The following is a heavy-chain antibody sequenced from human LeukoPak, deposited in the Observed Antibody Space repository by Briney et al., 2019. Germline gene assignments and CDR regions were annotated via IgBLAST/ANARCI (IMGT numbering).Heavy chain of an antibody. J-gene: IGHJ4*02. V-gene: IGHV1-2*06. CDR1: GYTFTGYY. CDR2: INPNSGGT. Sequence: GASVKVSCKASGYTFTGYYMHWVRQAPGQGLEWMGRINPNSGGTSYAQKFQGRVTMTRDTSISTAYMELSRLRSDDTAVYYCARASSGWYFIDYWGQGTLVTVSS. CDR3: ARASSGWYFIDY. D-gene: IGHD6-19*01.